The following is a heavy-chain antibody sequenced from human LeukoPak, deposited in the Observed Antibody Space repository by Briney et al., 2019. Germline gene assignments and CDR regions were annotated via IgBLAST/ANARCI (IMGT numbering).Heavy chain of an antibody. D-gene: IGHD2-15*01. J-gene: IGHJ4*02. CDR3: ARRYCSGGSCYFDY. CDR1: GFTFSDYY. V-gene: IGHV3-11*01. CDR2: ISSSASTI. Sequence: PGGSLRLSCAASGFTFSDYYMSWIRQAPGMGLEWVSYISSSASTIYYADFVKGRFTISRDNAKNSLCLQMNSLRAEDTAMYYCARRYCSGGSCYFDYWGQGTLVTVSS.